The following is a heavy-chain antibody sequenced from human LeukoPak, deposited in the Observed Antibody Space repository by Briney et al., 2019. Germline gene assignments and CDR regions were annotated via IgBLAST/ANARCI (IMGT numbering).Heavy chain of an antibody. CDR3: TRDRGAYNLYDY. Sequence: GGSLRLSCAASGFTFSNYAMSWVRQAPGKGLEWVGFIRSKAYGETADYAASVKGRFTISRDDSKAIAYLQMNSLKTEDTAVYHCTRDRGAYNLYDYWGQGALVTVSS. D-gene: IGHD1-1*01. V-gene: IGHV3-49*04. J-gene: IGHJ4*02. CDR1: GFTFSNYA. CDR2: IRSKAYGETA.